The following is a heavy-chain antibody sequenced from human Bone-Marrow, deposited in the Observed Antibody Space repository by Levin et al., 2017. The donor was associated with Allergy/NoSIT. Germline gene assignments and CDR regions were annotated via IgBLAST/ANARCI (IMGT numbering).Heavy chain of an antibody. CDR1: GYTFTSYD. J-gene: IGHJ5*02. CDR2: MNPNSGNT. D-gene: IGHD3/OR15-3a*01. Sequence: PLASVKVSCKASGYTFTSYDINWVRQATGQGLEWMGWMNPNSGNTGYAQKFQGRVTMTRNTSISTAYMELSSLRSEDTAVYYCARGGGITIFGLNWFDPWGQGTLVTVSS. CDR3: ARGGGITIFGLNWFDP. V-gene: IGHV1-8*01.